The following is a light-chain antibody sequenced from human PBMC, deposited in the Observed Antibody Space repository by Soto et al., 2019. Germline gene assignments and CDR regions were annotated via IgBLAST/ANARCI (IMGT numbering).Light chain of an antibody. J-gene: IGKJ2*01. CDR3: QQTYSTPYT. V-gene: IGKV1-39*01. Sequence: IHMTQSPSSLSASVGDRITVTCRASQRITTYVNWYQLKPGEAPKLLISTSGTLQRGVPSRFSGSGSGTDFTLTIVRLQPTDFATYFCQQTYSTPYTFGQGTKWKIK. CDR2: TSG. CDR1: QRITTY.